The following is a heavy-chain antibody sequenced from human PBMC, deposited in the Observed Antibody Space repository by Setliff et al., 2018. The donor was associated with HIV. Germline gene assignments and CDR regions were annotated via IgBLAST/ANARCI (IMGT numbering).Heavy chain of an antibody. Sequence: ASVKVSCKASGYTFTSYYMHWVRQAPGQGLEWMGIINPSGGSTSYAQEFQGRVTMTRDTSTSTVYMELSSLRSEDTAVYYCARNPRIAVAGTDYYYYMDVWGKGTMVTVSS. CDR1: GYTFTSYY. V-gene: IGHV1-46*01. J-gene: IGHJ6*03. D-gene: IGHD6-19*01. CDR3: ARNPRIAVAGTDYYYYMDV. CDR2: INPSGGST.